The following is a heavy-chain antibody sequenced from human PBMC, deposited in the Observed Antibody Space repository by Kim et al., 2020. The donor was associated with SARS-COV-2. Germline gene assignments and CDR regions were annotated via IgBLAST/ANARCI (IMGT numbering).Heavy chain of an antibody. D-gene: IGHD6-6*01. CDR2: IDPSDSYT. CDR3: ARARIAGGIAARGESDY. CDR1: GYSFTSYW. Sequence: GESLKISCKGSGYSFTSYWISWVRQMPGKGLEWMGRIDPSDSYTNYSPSFQGHVTISADKSISTAYLQWSSLKASDTAMYYCARARIAGGIAARGESDYWGQGTLVTVSS. J-gene: IGHJ4*02. V-gene: IGHV5-10-1*01.